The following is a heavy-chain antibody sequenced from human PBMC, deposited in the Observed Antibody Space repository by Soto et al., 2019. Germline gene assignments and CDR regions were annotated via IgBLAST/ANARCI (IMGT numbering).Heavy chain of an antibody. CDR1: GGSISSYY. V-gene: IGHV4-59*05. J-gene: IGHJ5*02. CDR3: ARSIVGGNWFDP. D-gene: IGHD1-26*01. Sequence: PSETLSLTCTVSGGSISSYYWSWIRQPPGKGLEWIGSIYYSGSTYYNPSLKSRVTISVDTSKNQFSLKLSSVTAADTAVYYCARSIVGGNWFDPWGQGTLVTVSS. CDR2: IYYSGST.